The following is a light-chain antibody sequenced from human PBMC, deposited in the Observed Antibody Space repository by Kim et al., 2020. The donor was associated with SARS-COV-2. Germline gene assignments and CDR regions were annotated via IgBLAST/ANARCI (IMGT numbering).Light chain of an antibody. CDR2: RGT. CDR3: QSWANNPHVI. V-gene: IGLV3-1*01. J-gene: IGLJ2*01. CDR1: RLGQRL. Sequence: PPGETGPLAGSGNRLGQRLACWYQQRPGQSPVLVISRGTKRPSGIPDRFSGSNSGNTATLTISGAQAMDEADYYCQSWANNPHVIFGGGTQLTVL.